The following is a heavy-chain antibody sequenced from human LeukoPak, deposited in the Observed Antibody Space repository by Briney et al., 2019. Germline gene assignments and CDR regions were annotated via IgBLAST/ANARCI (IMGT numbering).Heavy chain of an antibody. CDR1: GFTFSSYW. D-gene: IGHD6-19*01. J-gene: IGHJ3*02. CDR3: ARESIAVADPGLFDI. V-gene: IGHV3-7*01. Sequence: GGSLRLSCAASGFTFSSYWMSWVRQAPGKGLEWVANIKQDGSEKYYVDSVKGRFTISRDNAKNSLYLQMNSLRAEDTAVYYCARESIAVADPGLFDIWGQGTMVTVSS. CDR2: IKQDGSEK.